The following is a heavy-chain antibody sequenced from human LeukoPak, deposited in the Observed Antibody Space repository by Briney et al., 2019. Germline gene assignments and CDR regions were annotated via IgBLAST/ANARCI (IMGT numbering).Heavy chain of an antibody. J-gene: IGHJ4*02. CDR2: IYSGGST. CDR3: ARVANFWSGYLGY. V-gene: IGHV3-53*01. D-gene: IGHD3-3*01. CDR1: GVTVSSNY. Sequence: PGGSLSLSCAASGVTVSSNYMSWVRQAPGKGLEWVSVIYSGGSTYYADSVKGRFTISRDNSKNTLYLQMNSLRAEDTAVYYCARVANFWSGYLGYWGQGTLVTAS.